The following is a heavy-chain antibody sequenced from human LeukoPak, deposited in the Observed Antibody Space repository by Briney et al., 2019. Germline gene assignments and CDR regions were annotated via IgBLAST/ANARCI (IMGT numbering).Heavy chain of an antibody. J-gene: IGHJ3*02. V-gene: IGHV3-7*05. CDR3: ARTLRLHTPRAFDI. Sequence: GGSLRLSRVVSGFTFSIYWMNWVRQAPGKGLEWVANIHEDGSAKYYVDSVKGRFTISRDNAKNSLYLQMNSLRAEDTAVYYCARTLRLHTPRAFDIWGQGTMVTVSS. D-gene: IGHD5-24*01. CDR2: IHEDGSAK. CDR1: GFTFSIYW.